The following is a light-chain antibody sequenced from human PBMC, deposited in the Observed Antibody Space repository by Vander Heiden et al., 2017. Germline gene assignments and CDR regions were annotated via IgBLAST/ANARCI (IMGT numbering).Light chain of an antibody. CDR3: QHYGSSPLFT. J-gene: IGKJ3*01. V-gene: IGKV3-20*01. Sequence: IVLTQSPGTLSLSPGERATLSCRASQSVSSNYLAWYQQKPGQAPRLLIYGATSRATGIPDRFSGSGSGTDFTLTISRLEPEDSAVYYCQHYGSSPLFTFGPGTKVDIK. CDR2: GAT. CDR1: QSVSSNY.